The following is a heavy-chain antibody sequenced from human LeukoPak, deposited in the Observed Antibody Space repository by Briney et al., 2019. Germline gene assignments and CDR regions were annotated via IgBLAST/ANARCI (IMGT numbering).Heavy chain of an antibody. CDR2: ISNSGTTM. Sequence: GGSLRLSCAASGFTFSDYYMTWIRQAPGKGLEWVSYISNSGTTMYYADSVKGRFTISRDNAENSLYLQMNSLRVEDTAVYYCAKAHLSDYGDYVRFHYNGMDVWGQGTTVSVSS. CDR1: GFTFSDYY. V-gene: IGHV3-11*01. CDR3: AKAHLSDYGDYVRFHYNGMDV. D-gene: IGHD4-17*01. J-gene: IGHJ6*02.